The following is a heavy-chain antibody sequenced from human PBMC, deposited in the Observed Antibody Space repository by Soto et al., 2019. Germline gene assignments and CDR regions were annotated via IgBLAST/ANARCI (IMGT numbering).Heavy chain of an antibody. CDR2: IYWDDDT. J-gene: IGHJ4*02. V-gene: IGHV2-5*02. D-gene: IGHD3-22*01. CDR1: GFSLNTRGVG. Sequence: QITLKESGPTLVKPTQTLTLTCTFSGFSLNTRGVGVGWIRQPPGEALQWLALIYWDDDTRYSPSLKSRLTIAKDTSKNQVVLTLTNMEPVDTATYYCAHDSSGLYGFDYWGQGSLVTVSS. CDR3: AHDSSGLYGFDY.